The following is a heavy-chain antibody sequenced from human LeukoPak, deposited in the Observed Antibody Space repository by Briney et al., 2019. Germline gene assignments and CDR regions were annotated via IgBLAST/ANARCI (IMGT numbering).Heavy chain of an antibody. CDR3: ARARNNYDRSGYSALDY. Sequence: RGGSVRLSCAASGFTFSTYAMTWVRQAPGKGLEWVSGISGSGASTYYADSVKVRFTISRDNSQSTLYLQMNSLRAEDTAVYYCARARNNYDRSGYSALDYWGQGTLDPVSS. J-gene: IGHJ4*02. V-gene: IGHV3-23*01. CDR1: GFTFSTYA. D-gene: IGHD3-22*01. CDR2: ISGSGAST.